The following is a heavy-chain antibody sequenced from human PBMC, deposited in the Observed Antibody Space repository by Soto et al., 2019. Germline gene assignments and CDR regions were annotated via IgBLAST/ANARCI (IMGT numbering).Heavy chain of an antibody. CDR3: VKENGAYGFNIFAY. CDR2: ISGSGAST. J-gene: IGHJ4*02. V-gene: IGHV3-23*01. Sequence: PGGSLRLSCAASGFTFSTYAMSWVRQDPAKGLAWVSTISGSGASTYYADSVQGRFTISRDNSKNTLYLQMSSLRAEDTAVYYCVKENGAYGFNIFAYWGRGSLVPVSP. D-gene: IGHD4-17*01. CDR1: GFTFSTYA.